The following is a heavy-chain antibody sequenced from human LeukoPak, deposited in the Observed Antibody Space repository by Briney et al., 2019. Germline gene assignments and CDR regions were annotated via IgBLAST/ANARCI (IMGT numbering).Heavy chain of an antibody. D-gene: IGHD4-17*01. CDR1: GGSISSYY. Sequence: SETLSLTCTVSGGSISSYYWSWIRQPPGKGLEWIGYIYYSGSTNYNPSLKSRVTISVDTSKNQFSLKLSSVTAADTAVYYCARDRGWMGYGDYYFDYWGQGTLVTDSS. J-gene: IGHJ4*02. V-gene: IGHV4-59*12. CDR3: ARDRGWMGYGDYYFDY. CDR2: IYYSGST.